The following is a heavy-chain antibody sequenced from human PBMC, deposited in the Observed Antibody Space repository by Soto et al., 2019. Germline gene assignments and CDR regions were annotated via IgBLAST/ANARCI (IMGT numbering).Heavy chain of an antibody. J-gene: IGHJ5*02. V-gene: IGHV4-30-4*01. D-gene: IGHD4-17*01. Sequence: PSETLSLTCTVSGGSISSGDYYWSWIRQPPGKGLEWIGYIYYSGSTYYNPSLKSRVTISVDTSKNQFSLKLSSVTAADTAVYYCAREGDYGDYSDWFDPWGQGTLVTVSS. CDR2: IYYSGST. CDR3: AREGDYGDYSDWFDP. CDR1: GGSISSGDYY.